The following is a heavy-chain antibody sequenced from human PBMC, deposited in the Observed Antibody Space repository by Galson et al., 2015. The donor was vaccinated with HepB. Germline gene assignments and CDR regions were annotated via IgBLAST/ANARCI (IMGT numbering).Heavy chain of an antibody. CDR3: AKEDILTGYDY. J-gene: IGHJ4*02. CDR1: GFTFSSYG. V-gene: IGHV3-30*18. D-gene: IGHD3-9*01. Sequence: SLRLSCAASGFTFSSYGMHWVRQAPGKGLEWVAVISYDGSNKYYADSVKGRFTISRDNSKNTLYLQMNSLRAEDTAVYYCAKEDILTGYDYWGQGTLVTVSS. CDR2: ISYDGSNK.